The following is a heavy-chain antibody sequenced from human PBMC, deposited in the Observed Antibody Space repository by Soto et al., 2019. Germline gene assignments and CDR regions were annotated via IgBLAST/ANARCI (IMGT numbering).Heavy chain of an antibody. V-gene: IGHV3-21*01. CDR3: ARDPGSRGNYYCDS. CDR2: ISSSSTYI. J-gene: IGHJ4*02. Sequence: EVQLVESGGGLVKPGGSLRLSCEASGFTFTTYSLNWVRQVPGKGLEWVSSISSSSTYIYYSDSVRGRFTISRDNAKNSLYLQMNSLRAEDTAVYYCARDPGSRGNYYCDSWGQGTLVTVSS. CDR1: GFTFTTYS. D-gene: IGHD6-13*01.